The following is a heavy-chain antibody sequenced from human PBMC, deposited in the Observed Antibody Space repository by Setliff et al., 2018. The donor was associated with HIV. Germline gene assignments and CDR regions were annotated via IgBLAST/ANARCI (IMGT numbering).Heavy chain of an antibody. CDR2: ISYRGTT. Sequence: SETLSLTCTVSGASINSGDYFWSWIRQHPGKGLEWIGYISYRGTTYYNPSFKSRVTMSMDTSKNQVSLKLTSVTAADTAVHFCARLQKLDDIYYLDDWGQGTLVTVSS. J-gene: IGHJ4*02. CDR3: ARLQKLDDIYYLDD. CDR1: GASINSGDYF. V-gene: IGHV4-31*03. D-gene: IGHD4-4*01.